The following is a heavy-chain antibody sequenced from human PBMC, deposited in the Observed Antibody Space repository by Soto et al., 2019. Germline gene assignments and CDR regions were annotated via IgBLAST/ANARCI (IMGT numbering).Heavy chain of an antibody. CDR3: ARTFGDFYRVAV. D-gene: IGHD2-15*01. V-gene: IGHV3-13*05. CDR1: GFTFSNYA. J-gene: IGHJ6*02. Sequence: EVQLVESGGGLVQPGGSLRLSCEASGFTFSNYAMHWVRQGTGKGLEWVSGISAAGDPDYADSVEGRFTISTENANNFIVPQMTIFNGGDTAVYYIARTFGDFYRVAVWS. CDR2: ISAAGDP.